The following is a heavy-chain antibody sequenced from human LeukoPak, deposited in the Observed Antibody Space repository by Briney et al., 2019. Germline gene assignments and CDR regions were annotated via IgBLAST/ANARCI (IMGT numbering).Heavy chain of an antibody. D-gene: IGHD6-6*01. CDR2: IIPIFGTA. CDR3: ARLPQYSSSLNY. Sequence: ASVKVSCKASGGTFSSYAISWVRQAPGQGLEWMGGIIPIFGTANYAQKFQGRVTITAGESTSTAYMELSSLRSEDTAVYYCARLPQYSSSLNYWGQGTLVTVSS. CDR1: GGTFSSYA. V-gene: IGHV1-69*13. J-gene: IGHJ4*02.